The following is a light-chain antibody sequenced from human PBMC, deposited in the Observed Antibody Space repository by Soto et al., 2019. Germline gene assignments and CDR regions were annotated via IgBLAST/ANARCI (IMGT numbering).Light chain of an antibody. CDR1: QGISSY. CDR2: AAS. Sequence: AIRMTQSPSSFSASTGDRVTITCRASQGISSYLAWYQQKPGKAPKLLIYAASTLQSGVPSRFSCSGSGTDVTLTISCLPSEDFATYFCQQYYSYPPGTFGQGTKVEIK. V-gene: IGKV1-8*01. CDR3: QQYYSYPPGT. J-gene: IGKJ1*01.